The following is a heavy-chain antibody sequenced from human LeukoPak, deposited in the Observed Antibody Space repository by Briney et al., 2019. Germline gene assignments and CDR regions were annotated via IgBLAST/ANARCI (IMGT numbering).Heavy chain of an antibody. Sequence: PSETLSLTCTVSGGSISSSSYYWGWIRQPPGKGLEWIASISYTGSTYYKPSLKSRVTISLDTSKNQFSLKLSSETAADTAVYYCARSYSSSLRFDPWGQGTLVTVSS. CDR1: GGSISSSSYY. J-gene: IGHJ5*02. V-gene: IGHV4-39*01. CDR3: ARSYSSSLRFDP. CDR2: ISYTGST. D-gene: IGHD6-13*01.